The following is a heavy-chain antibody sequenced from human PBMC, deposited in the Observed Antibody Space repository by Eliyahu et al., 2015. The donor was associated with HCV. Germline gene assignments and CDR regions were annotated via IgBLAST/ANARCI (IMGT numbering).Heavy chain of an antibody. Sequence: EVQLVESGGGLVQPGGSLRLSCAAXGFTFSNYWMNWVRQAPGKGLEWVANIKRDGSQRNYVDSVKGRFTISRDNAKNSLYLQMSSLRVEDTAVYYCASFFASFDYGGQGALVXVSS. CDR1: GFTFSNYW. CDR2: IKRDGSQR. D-gene: IGHD2/OR15-2a*01. V-gene: IGHV3-7*01. J-gene: IGHJ4*02. CDR3: ASFFASFDY.